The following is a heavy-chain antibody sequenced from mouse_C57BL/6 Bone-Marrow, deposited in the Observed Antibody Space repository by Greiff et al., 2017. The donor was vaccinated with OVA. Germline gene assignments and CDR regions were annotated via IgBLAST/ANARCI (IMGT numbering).Heavy chain of an antibody. CDR2: ISNGGGST. V-gene: IGHV5-12*01. Sequence: EVKLVESGGGLVQPGGSLKLSCAASGFTFSDYYMYWVRQTPEKRLEWVAYISNGGGSTYYPDTVKGRFTISRDNAKNTLYLQMSRLKSEDTARYYCARHELFYYAMDYWGQGTSVTVSS. CDR3: ARHELFYYAMDY. J-gene: IGHJ4*01. CDR1: GFTFSDYY.